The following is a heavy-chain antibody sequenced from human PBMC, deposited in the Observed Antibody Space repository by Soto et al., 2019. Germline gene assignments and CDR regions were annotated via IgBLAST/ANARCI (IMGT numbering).Heavy chain of an antibody. D-gene: IGHD3-22*01. CDR1: GFSLNTHGMR. CDR2: IDWDDDK. Sequence: SGPTLVNPTQTLTLTCTFSGFSLNTHGMRVSWIRQPPGKALEWLARIDWDDDKFYSTSMKTRLTISKDTSKNQVVLTMTNMDPVDTATYYCAQKPYDFSGYYVGSRGQGTLVTVSS. V-gene: IGHV2-70*04. J-gene: IGHJ4*02. CDR3: AQKPYDFSGYYVGS.